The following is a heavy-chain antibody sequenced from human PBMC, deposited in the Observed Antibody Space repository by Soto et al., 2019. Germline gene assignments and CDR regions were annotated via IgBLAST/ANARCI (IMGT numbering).Heavy chain of an antibody. CDR1: GYSFTSLD. CDR3: ARGVSAGVDY. V-gene: IGHV1-8*01. J-gene: IGHJ4*02. Sequence: ASVKVSCKAPGYSFTSLDINWVRQTAGQGLEWMGWMQPSTGRTGYAQKFQGRVTMTRDTSINTAYMELTTLTSDDTAFYYCARGVSAGVDYWGQGTLVTVSS. CDR2: MQPSTGRT. D-gene: IGHD1-26*01.